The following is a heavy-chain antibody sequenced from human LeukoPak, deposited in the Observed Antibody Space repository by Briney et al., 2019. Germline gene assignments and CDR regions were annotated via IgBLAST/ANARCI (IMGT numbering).Heavy chain of an antibody. CDR3: ARAVELRYFDWWTFDY. J-gene: IGHJ4*02. Sequence: PGGSLRLSCAASGFTVSSNYMSWVRQAPGKGLEWVSVIYSGGSTYYADSVKGRFTISRDNSKNTLYLQMNSLRAEDTAVYYCARAVELRYFDWWTFDYWGQGTLVTVSS. D-gene: IGHD3-9*01. CDR2: IYSGGST. V-gene: IGHV3-66*01. CDR1: GFTVSSNY.